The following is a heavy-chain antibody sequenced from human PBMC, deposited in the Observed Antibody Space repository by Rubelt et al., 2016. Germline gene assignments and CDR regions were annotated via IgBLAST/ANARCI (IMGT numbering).Heavy chain of an antibody. D-gene: IGHD4-17*01. V-gene: IGHV1-18*01. CDR3: AREQETTVTIEGVLGY. CDR2: ISAYNGNT. Sequence: QVQLVQSGAEVKKPGASVKVSCKASGYTFTSYGISWVRQASGQGLEWMGWISAYNGNTNYAQKFQGRVTMTEDTSTDTAYMELSSLGSADTAVYYCAREQETTVTIEGVLGYWGQGTLVTVSS. CDR1: GYTFTSYG. J-gene: IGHJ4*02.